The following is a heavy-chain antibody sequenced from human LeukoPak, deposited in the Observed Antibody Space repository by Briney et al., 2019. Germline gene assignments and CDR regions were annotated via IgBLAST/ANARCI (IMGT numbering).Heavy chain of an antibody. CDR2: ISSNGGST. V-gene: IGHV3-64*04. CDR3: ASGRQLGY. CDR1: GFTFSSYA. J-gene: IGHJ4*02. Sequence: GGSLRLSCSASGFTFSSYAMHWVRQAPGKGLEYVSAISSNGGSTYYADSVKGRFTISRDNARNSLYLQMNSLRAEDAAVYYCASGRQLGYWGQGTLVTVSS. D-gene: IGHD6-13*01.